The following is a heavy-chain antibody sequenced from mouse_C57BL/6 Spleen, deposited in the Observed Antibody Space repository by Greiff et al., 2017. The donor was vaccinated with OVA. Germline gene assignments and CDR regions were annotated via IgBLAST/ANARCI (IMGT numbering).Heavy chain of an antibody. J-gene: IGHJ1*03. D-gene: IGHD1-1*02. CDR1: GYTFTSYW. Sequence: QVQLQQPGAELVKPGASVKLSCKASGYTFTSYWMHWVKQRPGQGLEWIGMIHPNSGSTNYNEKFKSKATLTVDKSSSTAYMQLSSLTSEDSAVYYCARSKGGSHYWYFDVWGTGTTVTVSS. V-gene: IGHV1-64*01. CDR2: IHPNSGST. CDR3: ARSKGGSHYWYFDV.